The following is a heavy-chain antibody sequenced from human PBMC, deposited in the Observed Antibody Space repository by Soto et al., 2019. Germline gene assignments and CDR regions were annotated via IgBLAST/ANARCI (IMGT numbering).Heavy chain of an antibody. CDR2: IYSGGGT. J-gene: IGHJ4*02. Sequence: EVQLVESGGGLVQPGGSLRLSCAASGFTVSSNYMSWVRQAPGKGLEWVSLIYSGGGTYYADSVKGRFTISRHNSKNTLYLQMNSLRAEDTAVYYCARGPPPLHGSGSYYNYYWGQGTLVTVSS. D-gene: IGHD3-10*01. CDR3: ARGPPPLHGSGSYYNYY. CDR1: GFTVSSNY. V-gene: IGHV3-53*04.